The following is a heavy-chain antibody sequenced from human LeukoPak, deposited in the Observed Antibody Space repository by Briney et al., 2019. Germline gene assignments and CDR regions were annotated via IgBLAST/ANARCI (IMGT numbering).Heavy chain of an antibody. CDR3: AKEGLWFGELLSYLDY. D-gene: IGHD3-10*01. Sequence: RSGGSLRLPCAASGFTFDDYAMHWVRQAPGKGLEWVSGISWNSGSIGYADSVKGRFTISRDNAKNSLYLQMNSLRAEDTALYYCAKEGLWFGELLSYLDYWGQGTLVTVSS. J-gene: IGHJ4*02. CDR1: GFTFDDYA. V-gene: IGHV3-9*01. CDR2: ISWNSGSI.